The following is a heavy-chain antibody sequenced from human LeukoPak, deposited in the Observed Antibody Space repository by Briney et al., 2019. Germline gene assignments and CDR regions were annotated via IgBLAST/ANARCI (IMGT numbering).Heavy chain of an antibody. CDR1: GDSISSGRNY. CDR2: IYSSGNT. D-gene: IGHD1-1*01. J-gene: IGHJ4*02. Sequence: SETLSLTCSVSGDSISSGRNYWGWIRQSPGKGLEWIASIYSSGNTHSNPSLKSRVSMSVDTSKNQVSLKLYSVTASDAAIYYCARHLSGTTMSHYFYFWGQGTLVTVSS. CDR3: ARHLSGTTMSHYFYF. V-gene: IGHV4-39*01.